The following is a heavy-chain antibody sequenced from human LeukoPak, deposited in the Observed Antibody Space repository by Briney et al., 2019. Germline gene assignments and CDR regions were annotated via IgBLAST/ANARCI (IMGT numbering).Heavy chain of an antibody. CDR1: GFTVSSNY. CDR3: ARMGPLRGGVMIT. CDR2: IYSGGST. V-gene: IGHV3-53*01. Sequence: GGSLRLSCAASGFTVSSNYMSWVRQAPGKGLEWVSVIYSGGSTYYADSVKGRFTISRDNSKNTLYLQMNSLRAEDTAVYYCARMGPLRGGVMITRGQGTLVTVSS. J-gene: IGHJ4*02. D-gene: IGHD3-16*01.